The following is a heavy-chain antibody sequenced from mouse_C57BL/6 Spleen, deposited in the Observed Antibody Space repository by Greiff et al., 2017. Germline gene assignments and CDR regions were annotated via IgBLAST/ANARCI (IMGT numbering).Heavy chain of an antibody. Sequence: QVQLQQPGAELVKPGASVKMSCKASGYTFTSYWITWVKQRPGQGLEWIGDIYPGSGSTNYNEKFKSKATLTVDTSSSTAYMQLSSLTSEDSAVYYCARAAYYYGSPPDWYFDVWGTGTTVTVSS. V-gene: IGHV1-55*01. CDR1: GYTFTSYW. D-gene: IGHD1-1*01. CDR3: ARAAYYYGSPPDWYFDV. J-gene: IGHJ1*03. CDR2: IYPGSGST.